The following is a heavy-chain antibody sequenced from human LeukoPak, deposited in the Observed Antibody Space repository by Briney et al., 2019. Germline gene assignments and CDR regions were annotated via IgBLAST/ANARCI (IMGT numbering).Heavy chain of an antibody. Sequence: ASVKVSCKASGYTFTSYGISWVRQAPGQGPEWMGWISAYNGNTNYAQKLQGRVTMTTDTSTSTAYMELRSLRSDDTAVYYCARAQLLWFGELSWRAFDIWGQGTMVTVSS. V-gene: IGHV1-18*01. D-gene: IGHD3-10*01. CDR1: GYTFTSYG. CDR2: ISAYNGNT. CDR3: ARAQLLWFGELSWRAFDI. J-gene: IGHJ3*02.